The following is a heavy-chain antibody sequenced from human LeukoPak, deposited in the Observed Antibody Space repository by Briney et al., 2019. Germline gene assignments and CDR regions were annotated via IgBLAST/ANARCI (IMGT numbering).Heavy chain of an antibody. V-gene: IGHV3-23*01. Sequence: GGSLRLSCAASGFTFSMYSMAWVRQAPEKGLEWVSVINDRGGYRQDADSVKGRFTISRDNSQNTLFLQMNSLRAEDTAVYYCVRERDRGIEVADDFDYWGQGTLVTVSS. CDR1: GFTFSMYS. CDR3: VRERDRGIEVADDFDY. D-gene: IGHD6-19*01. J-gene: IGHJ4*02. CDR2: INDRGGYR.